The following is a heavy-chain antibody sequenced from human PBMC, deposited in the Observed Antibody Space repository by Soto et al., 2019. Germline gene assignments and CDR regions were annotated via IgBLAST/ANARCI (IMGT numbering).Heavy chain of an antibody. CDR1: GGSISSGGYY. CDR2: IYYSGST. Sequence: LPETLSLTCTVSGGSISSGGYYWSWIRQHPGKGLEWIGYIYYSGSTYYNPSLKSRVTISVDTSKNQFSLKLSSVTAADTAVYYCARDRGGVYYDSSLDYWGQGTLVTVSS. J-gene: IGHJ4*02. V-gene: IGHV4-31*03. CDR3: ARDRGGVYYDSSLDY. D-gene: IGHD3-22*01.